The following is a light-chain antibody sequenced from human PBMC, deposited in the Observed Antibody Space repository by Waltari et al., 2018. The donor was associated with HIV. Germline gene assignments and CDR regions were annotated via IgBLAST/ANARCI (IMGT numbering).Light chain of an antibody. V-gene: IGKV1-9*01. Sequence: DIQLTPSPFFLSASVGDIVTITCRASQGISSYLAWYQQKPGKAPKLLIYAASTLQSGVPSRFSGSGSGTEFTLTISSLQPEDFATYYCQQLNSYPLTFGGGTKVEIK. J-gene: IGKJ4*01. CDR2: AAS. CDR1: QGISSY. CDR3: QQLNSYPLT.